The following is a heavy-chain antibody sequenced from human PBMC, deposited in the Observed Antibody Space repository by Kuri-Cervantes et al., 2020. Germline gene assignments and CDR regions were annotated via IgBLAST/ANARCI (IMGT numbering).Heavy chain of an antibody. J-gene: IGHJ4*02. CDR3: ARDLHGDYSFDF. CDR2: ISSSGSTI. Sequence: GESLKISCAASGFTFNIYGMHWVRQAPGKGLEWVSYISSSGSTIYYADSVKGRFTISRDNAKNSLYLQMNSLRAEDTAVYYCARDLHGDYSFDFWGQGTLVTVSS. V-gene: IGHV3-48*04. CDR1: GFTFNIYG.